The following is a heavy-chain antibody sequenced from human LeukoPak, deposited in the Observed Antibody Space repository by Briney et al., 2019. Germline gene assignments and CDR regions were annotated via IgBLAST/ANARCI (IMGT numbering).Heavy chain of an antibody. CDR2: IYSGAST. Sequence: PGGSLRLSCAASGFTVSSNYMSWVRQAPGKGLEWVSVIYSGASTYYADSVKGRFTISRHNSKNTLYLQMNSLRAEDTAVYYCARGGWELPFDYWGQGTLVTVSS. D-gene: IGHD1-26*01. J-gene: IGHJ4*02. CDR3: ARGGWELPFDY. V-gene: IGHV3-53*04. CDR1: GFTVSSNY.